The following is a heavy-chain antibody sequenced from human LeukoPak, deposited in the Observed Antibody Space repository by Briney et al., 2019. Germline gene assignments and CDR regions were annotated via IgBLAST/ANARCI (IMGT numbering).Heavy chain of an antibody. J-gene: IGHJ5*02. Sequence: PSETLFLTCAVYGGSFSGYYWSWIRQPPGKGLEWIGEINHSGSTNYNPSLKSRVTISVDTSKNQFSLKLSSVTAADTAVYYCARPRVLLVRSPWFDPWGQGTLVTVSS. D-gene: IGHD6-6*01. CDR2: INHSGST. CDR3: ARPRVLLVRSPWFDP. CDR1: GGSFSGYY. V-gene: IGHV4-34*01.